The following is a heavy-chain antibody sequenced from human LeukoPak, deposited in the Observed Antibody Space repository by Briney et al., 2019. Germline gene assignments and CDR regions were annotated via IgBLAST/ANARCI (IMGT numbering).Heavy chain of an antibody. CDR2: IFFTGSS. J-gene: IGHJ3*02. D-gene: IGHD6-13*01. CDR1: GGSISRSSYY. Sequence: SETLSLTCSVSGGSISRSSYYWGWIRQTPGKGLEWIASIFFTGSSYYNLSLKSRVTISVDTSRNQFSLKVTSVTAADTAVYYCATWVVAAAAFDIWGRGTLVTVSS. V-gene: IGHV4-39*01. CDR3: ATWVVAAAAFDI.